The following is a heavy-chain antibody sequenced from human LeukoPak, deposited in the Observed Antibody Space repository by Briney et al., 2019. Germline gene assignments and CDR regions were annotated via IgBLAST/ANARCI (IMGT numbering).Heavy chain of an antibody. V-gene: IGHV4-39*07. Sequence: SETLSLTCTVSGGSISSSSYYWGWIRQPPGKGLEWIGSIYYSGSTYYNPSLKSRVTISVDTSKNQFSLKLSSVTAADTAVYYCARVQIDGTLTISYYYYMDVWGKGTTVTVSS. CDR3: ARVQIDGTLTISYYYYMDV. D-gene: IGHD4/OR15-4a*01. J-gene: IGHJ6*03. CDR1: GGSISSSSYY. CDR2: IYYSGST.